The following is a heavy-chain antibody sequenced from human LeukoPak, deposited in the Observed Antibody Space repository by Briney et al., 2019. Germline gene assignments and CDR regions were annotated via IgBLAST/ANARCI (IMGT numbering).Heavy chain of an antibody. CDR1: GYTFTSNY. CDR2: IIPIFGTA. Sequence: ASVKVSCKASGYTFTSNYIHWVRQAPGQGLEWMGGIIPIFGTANYAQKFQGRVTITADESTSTAYMELSSLRSEDTAVYYCARTRYCSGGSCYYGYWGQGTLVTVSS. CDR3: ARTRYCSGGSCYYGY. D-gene: IGHD2-15*01. V-gene: IGHV1-69*13. J-gene: IGHJ4*02.